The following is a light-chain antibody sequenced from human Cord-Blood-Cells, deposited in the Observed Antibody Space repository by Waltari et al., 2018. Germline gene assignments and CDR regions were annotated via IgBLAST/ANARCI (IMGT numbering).Light chain of an antibody. CDR3: SSYAGSNNPYV. J-gene: IGLJ1*01. CDR1: RRDVGGYIY. Sequence: QSALTPPPSASGSPGQPVNQSCTCTRRDVGGYIYVSWYQQTPGKASKLMIYEVNKRPSGVPDRFSGSKSGNTASLTVSGLQAEDEADYYCSSYAGSNNPYVFGTGTKVTVL. CDR2: EVN. V-gene: IGLV2-8*01.